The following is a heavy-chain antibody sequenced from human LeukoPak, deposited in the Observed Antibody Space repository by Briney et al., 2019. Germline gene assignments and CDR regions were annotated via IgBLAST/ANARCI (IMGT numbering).Heavy chain of an antibody. D-gene: IGHD5-24*01. V-gene: IGHV3-7*01. CDR1: GFTFSGYW. CDR2: IKQDGSEK. Sequence: GGSLRISCAASGFTFSGYWMSWVRQAPGKGLEWVANIKQDGSEKYYVDSVKGRFTISRDNAKNSLYLQMNSLRAEDTAVYYCASGGGYNSLYYWGQGTLVTVSS. CDR3: ASGGGYNSLYY. J-gene: IGHJ4*02.